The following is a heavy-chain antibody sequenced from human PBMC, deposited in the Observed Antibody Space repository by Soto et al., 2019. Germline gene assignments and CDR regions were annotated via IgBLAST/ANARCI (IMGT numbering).Heavy chain of an antibody. D-gene: IGHD3-16*02. Sequence: LSITCSVSGVTISSDGYYWTWIRQHPGKGLEWIGYIHFSGNSYYNPSLKSRVTISVDTSKSQFSLRLTSVTAADTAVYYCARYRFSGKWSKYDYWGQGSLVTVSS. V-gene: IGHV4-31*03. CDR3: ARYRFSGKWSKYDY. J-gene: IGHJ4*02. CDR2: IHFSGNS. CDR1: GVTISSDGYY.